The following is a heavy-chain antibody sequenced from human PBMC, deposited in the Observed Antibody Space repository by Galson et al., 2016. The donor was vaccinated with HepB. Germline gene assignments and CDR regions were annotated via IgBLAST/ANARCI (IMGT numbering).Heavy chain of an antibody. CDR2: IRGSGTGT. D-gene: IGHD6-19*01. V-gene: IGHV3-23*01. CDR3: AKISLGGYNSGWGCSFDI. CDR1: GFSISIYS. Sequence: SLRLSCAASGFSISIYSMNWVRQAPGKGLEWVSAIRGSGTGTSYTDSVKGRFTISRDNSKNTLYLQMNSLRAEDPAVYYCAKISLGGYNSGWGCSFDIWGRGTMVTVSS. J-gene: IGHJ3*02.